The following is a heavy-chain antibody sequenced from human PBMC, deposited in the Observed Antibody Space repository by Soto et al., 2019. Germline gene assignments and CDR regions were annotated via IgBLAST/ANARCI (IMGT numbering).Heavy chain of an antibody. J-gene: IGHJ4*02. CDR1: GGTFSSYA. CDR3: ASNHADGYDLVDPYYFDY. Sequence: GASVKVSCKASGGTFSSYAISWVRQAPGQGLEWMGGVIPIFGTANYAQKFQGRVTITADESTSTAYMELSSLRSEDTAVYYCASNHADGYDLVDPYYFDYWGQGTLVTVSS. V-gene: IGHV1-69*13. CDR2: VIPIFGTA. D-gene: IGHD5-12*01.